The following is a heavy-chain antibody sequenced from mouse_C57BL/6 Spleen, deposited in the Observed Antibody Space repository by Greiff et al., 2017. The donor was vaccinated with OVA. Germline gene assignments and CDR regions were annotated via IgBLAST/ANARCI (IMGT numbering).Heavy chain of an antibody. CDR1: GYTFTSYW. Sequence: QVHVKQPGAELVKPGASVKMSCKASGYTFTSYWITWVKQRPGQGLEWIGDIYPGSGSTNYNEKFKSKAKLNVDTSSSTAYMQLSSLTSEDSAVYYCARWSWDFDYWGRGTTLTVSS. CDR3: ARWSWDFDY. D-gene: IGHD4-1*01. CDR2: IYPGSGST. V-gene: IGHV1-55*01. J-gene: IGHJ2*01.